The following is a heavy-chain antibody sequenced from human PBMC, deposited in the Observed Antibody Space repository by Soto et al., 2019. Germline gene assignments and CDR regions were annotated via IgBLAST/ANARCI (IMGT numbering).Heavy chain of an antibody. Sequence: ASVKVSCKASGYTFTSYGISWVRQAPGQGLDWMEWISAYNGNTKYAQDLQGRVTMTTDTSTSTAYMELRSLRSDDTAMYYCARFSGGSYNTYYFYYGMDVWGQGTTVTVSS. V-gene: IGHV1-18*04. CDR1: GYTFTSYG. D-gene: IGHD2-15*01. CDR2: ISAYNGNT. CDR3: ARFSGGSYNTYYFYYGMDV. J-gene: IGHJ6*02.